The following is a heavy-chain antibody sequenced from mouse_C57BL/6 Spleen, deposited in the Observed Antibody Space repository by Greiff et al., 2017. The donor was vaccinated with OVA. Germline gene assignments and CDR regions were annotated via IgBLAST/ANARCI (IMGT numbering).Heavy chain of an antibody. V-gene: IGHV1-81*01. CDR2: IYPRSGNT. Sequence: VKVVESGAELARPGASVKLSCKASGYTFTSYGISWVKQRTGQGLEWIGEIYPRSGNTYYNEKFKGKATLTADKSPSTAYMELRSLTSEDSAVYFCARVGTDYWGQGTLVTVSA. J-gene: IGHJ3*01. CDR3: ARVGTDY. CDR1: GYTFTSYG. D-gene: IGHD4-1*01.